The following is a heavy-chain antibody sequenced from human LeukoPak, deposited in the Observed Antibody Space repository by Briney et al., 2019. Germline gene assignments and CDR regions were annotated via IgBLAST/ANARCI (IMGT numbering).Heavy chain of an antibody. V-gene: IGHV1-69*13. D-gene: IGHD2-2*01. Sequence: ASVKVSCKASGGTFSSYAISWVRQAPGQGLEWMGGIIPIFGTANYAQKFQGRVTITADESTSTAYMELSSLRSEDTAVYYCARDAVVVVPAASVSYYFDYWGQGTLVTVSS. CDR3: ARDAVVVVPAASVSYYFDY. CDR1: GGTFSSYA. CDR2: IIPIFGTA. J-gene: IGHJ4*02.